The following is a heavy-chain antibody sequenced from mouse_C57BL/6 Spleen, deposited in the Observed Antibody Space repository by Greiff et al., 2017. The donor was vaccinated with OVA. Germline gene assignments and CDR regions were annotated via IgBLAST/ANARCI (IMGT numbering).Heavy chain of an antibody. CDR3: ARRITSAYFGV. CDR1: GYAFTNYV. V-gene: IGHV1-54*01. J-gene: IGHJ1*03. CDR2: INPGSGGN. D-gene: IGHD1-1*01. Sequence: QVQLQQSGAELVRPGPSVKVSCKASGYAFTNYVLEWVKQRPGQGLAWIGVINPGSGGNNYNEKLKGKATLTADKSSSTAYMQHSSLTSEDSAVYFCARRITSAYFGVWGTGTTVTVSS.